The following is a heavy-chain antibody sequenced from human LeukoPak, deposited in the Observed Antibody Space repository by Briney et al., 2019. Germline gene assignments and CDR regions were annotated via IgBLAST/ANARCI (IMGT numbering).Heavy chain of an antibody. Sequence: GGSLRLSCAASGFTVSRKHMTWVRQAPGKGLEWVSVIYTGNSTYYADSVGGRFTISRDNAWNSLYLQMDSLRAEDTAVYYCARGCGSASCPYFFDNWGQGTLVTVSS. CDR3: ARGCGSASCPYFFDN. CDR2: IYTGNST. V-gene: IGHV3-53*01. D-gene: IGHD2-2*01. J-gene: IGHJ4*02. CDR1: GFTVSRKH.